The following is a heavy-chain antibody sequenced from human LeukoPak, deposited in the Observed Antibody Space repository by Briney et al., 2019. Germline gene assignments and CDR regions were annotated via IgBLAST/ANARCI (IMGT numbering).Heavy chain of an antibody. CDR3: AKDEDIVVVPAATGPYFDY. D-gene: IGHD2-2*01. CDR2: ISGSGGST. CDR1: GFTFSSYA. J-gene: IGHJ4*02. Sequence: GGSLRLSCAASGFTFSSYAMSWVRQAPGKGLEWVSAISGSGGSTYYADSVKGRFTISRDNSKNTLYLQMNSLRAEDTAVYYCAKDEDIVVVPAATGPYFDYWGQGTLVTVSS. V-gene: IGHV3-23*01.